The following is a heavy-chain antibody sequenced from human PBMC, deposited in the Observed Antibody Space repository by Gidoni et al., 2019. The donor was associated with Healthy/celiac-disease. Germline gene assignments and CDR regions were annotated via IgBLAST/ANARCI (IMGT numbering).Heavy chain of an antibody. V-gene: IGHV1-24*01. J-gene: IGHJ4*02. D-gene: IGHD3-22*01. CDR1: FYTLTQFS. Sequence: QLQLVQSGPAVTNPVASVIVSCTVSFYTLTQFSMHWLRQAPGKRLEWMGGFDPEDGETIYAQKFQGRVTMTEDTSTDTAYRELSSLRSEDTAVYYCTTAYDSSGYYTDLDYWGQGTLVTVSS. CDR2: FDPEDGET. CDR3: TTAYDSSGYYTDLDY.